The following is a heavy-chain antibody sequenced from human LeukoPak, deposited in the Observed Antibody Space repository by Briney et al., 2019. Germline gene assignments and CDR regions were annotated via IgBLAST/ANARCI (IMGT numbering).Heavy chain of an antibody. CDR2: TYYRSKWYN. V-gene: IGHV6-1*01. D-gene: IGHD3-16*01. CDR3: ARSWGGAAPFDY. Sequence: SQTLSLTCAISGDSVSGDSAAWNWIRQSPSRGLEWLGRTYYRSKWYNTYAVSVKSRITINPDTAKNQFSLQLNSVSPEDTAVYYCARSWGGAAPFDYWGQGTQVTVSS. J-gene: IGHJ4*02. CDR1: GDSVSGDSAA.